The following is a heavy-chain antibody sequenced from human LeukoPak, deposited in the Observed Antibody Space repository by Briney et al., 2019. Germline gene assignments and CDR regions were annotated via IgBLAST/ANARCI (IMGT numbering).Heavy chain of an antibody. J-gene: IGHJ4*02. CDR1: GDPISSSY. Sequence: NPSETLSLTSTVSGDPISSSYWSWIRQPAGKGLEWIGRMYSSGTIKYNPSLRSRVTMSVDTSKNQFSLKLNSVTATDTAVYYCARHPFSTSSIDYWGQGTLVTVSS. V-gene: IGHV4-4*07. CDR2: MYSSGTI. D-gene: IGHD6-6*01. CDR3: ARHPFSTSSIDY.